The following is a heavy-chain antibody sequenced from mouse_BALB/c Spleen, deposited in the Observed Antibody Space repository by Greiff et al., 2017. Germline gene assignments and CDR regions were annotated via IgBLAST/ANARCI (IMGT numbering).Heavy chain of an antibody. D-gene: IGHD1-1*01. V-gene: IGHV5-6-5*01. CDR3: ARTLLITTVVATPYYYAMDY. CDR1: GFTFSSYA. J-gene: IGHJ4*01. CDR2: ISSGGST. Sequence: EVHLVESGGGLVKPGGSLKLSCAASGFTFSSYAMSWVRQTPEKRLEWVASISSGGSTYYPDSVKGRFTISRDNARNILYLQMSSLRSEDTAMYYCARTLLITTVVATPYYYAMDYWGQGTSVTVSS.